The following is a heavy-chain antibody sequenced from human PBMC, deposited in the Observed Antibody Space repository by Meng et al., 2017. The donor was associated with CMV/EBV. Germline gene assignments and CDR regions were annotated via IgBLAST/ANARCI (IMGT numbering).Heavy chain of an antibody. D-gene: IGHD3-16*01. CDR3: AKDGGPFDY. CDR1: GFTFDDYA. V-gene: IGHV3-9*01. J-gene: IGHJ4*02. Sequence: SLKISCAASGFTFDDYAMHWVRQAPGKGLEWVSGISWNSGSIGYADSVKGRFTISRDNAKNSPYLQMNSLRAEDTALYYCAKDGGPFDYWGQGTLVTVSS. CDR2: ISWNSGSI.